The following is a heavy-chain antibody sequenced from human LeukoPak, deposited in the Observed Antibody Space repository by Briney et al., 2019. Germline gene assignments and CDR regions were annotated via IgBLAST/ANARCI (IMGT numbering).Heavy chain of an antibody. Sequence: SETLSLTCAVYGGSFSGYYWSWIRQPPGKGLEWIGEINHSGSTNYNPSLKSRVTISVDTSKNQFSLKLSSVTAADTAVYYCARGPNNPTYYYDSSGYCKGCSYFDYWGQGTLVTVSS. CDR1: GGSFSGYY. CDR2: INHSGST. D-gene: IGHD3-22*01. V-gene: IGHV4-34*01. J-gene: IGHJ4*02. CDR3: ARGPNNPTYYYDSSGYCKGCSYFDY.